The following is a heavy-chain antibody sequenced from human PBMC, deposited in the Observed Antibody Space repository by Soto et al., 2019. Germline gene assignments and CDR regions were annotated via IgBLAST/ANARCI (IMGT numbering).Heavy chain of an antibody. CDR1: GFIFSNYA. CDR3: ARGTGPGSFLIDY. Sequence: QVQLVESGGGVVQPGRSLRLSCATSGFIFSNYAMHWVRQAPGQGLEWVALIWSDGSYDNYAESVKGRFTICRDNSKNTLYVQMNSLRVEDTAVYFCARGTGPGSFLIDYWGQGTLVTVSS. J-gene: IGHJ4*02. D-gene: IGHD3-10*01. CDR2: IWSDGSYD. V-gene: IGHV3-33*01.